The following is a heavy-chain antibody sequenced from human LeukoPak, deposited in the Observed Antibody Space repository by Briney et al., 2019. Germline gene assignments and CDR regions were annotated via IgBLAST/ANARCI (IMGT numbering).Heavy chain of an antibody. V-gene: IGHV3-20*01. CDR2: INWNGGST. CDR1: GFTFDDYG. Sequence: TGGSLRLSCAASGFTFDDYGMSWVRQAPGKGLEWVSGINWNGGSTGYADSVKGRFTISRDNAKNSLYLQMNSLRAEDTALYHCARGTDSSGYYDAFDIWGQGTMVTVSS. CDR3: ARGTDSSGYYDAFDI. J-gene: IGHJ3*02. D-gene: IGHD3-22*01.